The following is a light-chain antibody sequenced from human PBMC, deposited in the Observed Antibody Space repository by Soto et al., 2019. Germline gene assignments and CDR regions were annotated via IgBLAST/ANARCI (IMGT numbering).Light chain of an antibody. CDR3: QQHNSYSYT. CDR1: QSINNW. V-gene: IGKV1-5*03. Sequence: DFQMTQSPSTLSASVGDRVAITCRASQSINNWLAWYQQKPGKAPKLLIYEASNLQSGVPSRFRGSGSGTEFILTISSLQPDHFATYYCQQHNSYSYTFGPGTKVDIK. CDR2: EAS. J-gene: IGKJ2*01.